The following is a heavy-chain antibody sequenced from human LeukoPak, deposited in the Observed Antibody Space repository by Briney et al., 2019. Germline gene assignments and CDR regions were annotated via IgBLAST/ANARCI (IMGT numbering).Heavy chain of an antibody. D-gene: IGHD6-19*01. CDR2: ISGGGLST. Sequence: GGSLRLSCAASGFTFSSYAMNWVRQAPGKGLEWVLAISGGGLSTYYADSVKGRFTISRDNSKNTLYLQMNSLRAEDTAVYYCAKRGSGWYEFDYWGQGTLVTVSS. CDR3: AKRGSGWYEFDY. V-gene: IGHV3-23*01. J-gene: IGHJ4*02. CDR1: GFTFSSYA.